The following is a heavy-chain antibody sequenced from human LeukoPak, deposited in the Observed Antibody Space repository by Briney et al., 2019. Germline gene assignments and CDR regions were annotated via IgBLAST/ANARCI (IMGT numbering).Heavy chain of an antibody. CDR1: GFTFSSYA. V-gene: IGHV3-23*01. CDR2: ISGSGGST. J-gene: IGHJ4*02. CDR3: ANVIMSPSDY. Sequence: GGSRRLSCAASGFTFSSYAMSWVRQAPGNGLEWVSAISGSGGSTYYADSVKGRFTISRDNSKNTLYLQMNSLRAEDTAVYYCANVIMSPSDYWGQGTLVTVSS. D-gene: IGHD5/OR15-5a*01.